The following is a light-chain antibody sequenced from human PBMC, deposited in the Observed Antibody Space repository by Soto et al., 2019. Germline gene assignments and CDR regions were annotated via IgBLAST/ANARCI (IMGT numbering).Light chain of an antibody. CDR3: QSYDISLSGVV. Sequence: QSVLTQPPSVSGAPGQRVTISCTGSSSNIGAGYDVHWYQQLPGTAPKLLIYGNSNRPSGVPDRFSGSKSDTSASLAITGLQAEDEADYYCQSYDISLSGVVFGGGTKLTVL. V-gene: IGLV1-40*01. CDR1: SSNIGAGYD. J-gene: IGLJ3*02. CDR2: GNS.